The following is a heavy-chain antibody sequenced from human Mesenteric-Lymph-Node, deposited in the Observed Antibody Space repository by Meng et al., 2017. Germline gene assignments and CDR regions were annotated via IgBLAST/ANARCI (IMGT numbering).Heavy chain of an antibody. CDR3: AKEALDYYDSSGYYYDFLPFDY. V-gene: IGHV3-23*01. CDR1: GFTFSSYS. J-gene: IGHJ4*02. Sequence: GESLKISCAASGFTFSSYSMNWVRQAPGKGLEWVSAISGSGGSTYYADSVKGRFTISRDNSKNTLYLQMNSLRAEDTAVYYCAKEALDYYDSSGYYYDFLPFDYWGQGTLVTVSS. D-gene: IGHD3-22*01. CDR2: ISGSGGST.